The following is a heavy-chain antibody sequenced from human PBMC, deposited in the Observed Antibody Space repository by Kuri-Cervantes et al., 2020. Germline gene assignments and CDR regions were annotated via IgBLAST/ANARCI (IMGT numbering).Heavy chain of an antibody. CDR3: ACYLRIGDPAMVLYRWFDP. V-gene: IGHV4-59*01. D-gene: IGHD5-18*01. J-gene: IGHJ5*02. Sequence: ESLKISCTVTVGSISSYYWSWFRQPPGKGLEWIGYFYYSGSTNNNPSLKIRVTISVDTSKDQFSLKLSFVTPADTAVYYCACYLRIGDPAMVLYRWFDPWGQGTLVTVSS. CDR2: FYYSGST. CDR1: VGSISSYY.